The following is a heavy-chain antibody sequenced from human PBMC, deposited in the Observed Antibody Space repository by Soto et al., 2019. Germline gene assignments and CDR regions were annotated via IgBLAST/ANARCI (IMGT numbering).Heavy chain of an antibody. V-gene: IGHV1-69*01. CDR1: GGTFSSYA. Sequence: QVQLVQSGAEVKKPGSSVKVSCQASGGTFSSYAISWVRQAPGQGLEWMGGIIPIFGTANYAQKFQGRVTITADESTSTAYMELSSLRSEDTAVYYCARSHSGGWDHAEYFQHWGQGTLVTVSS. CDR2: IIPIFGTA. D-gene: IGHD2-15*01. J-gene: IGHJ1*01. CDR3: ARSHSGGWDHAEYFQH.